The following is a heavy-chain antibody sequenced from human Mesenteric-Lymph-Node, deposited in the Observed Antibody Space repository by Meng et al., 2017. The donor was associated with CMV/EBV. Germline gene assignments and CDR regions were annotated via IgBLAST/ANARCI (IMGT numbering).Heavy chain of an antibody. D-gene: IGHD3-22*01. J-gene: IGHJ4*02. CDR3: ARDGDYYDSSGYNPFDY. V-gene: IGHV4-39*07. CDR2: IYYSGST. CDR1: GGSISSSSYY. Sequence: QLQLQESGPGLVKPSETLSPTCTVSGGSISSSSYYWGWIRQPPGKGLEWIGSIYYSGSTYYNPSLKSPVTIAVDTSKNQFSLKLSSVTAADTAVYYCARDGDYYDSSGYNPFDYWGQGTLVTVSS.